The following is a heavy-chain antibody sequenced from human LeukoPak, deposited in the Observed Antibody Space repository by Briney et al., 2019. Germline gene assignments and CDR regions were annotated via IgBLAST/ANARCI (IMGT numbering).Heavy chain of an antibody. CDR1: GYTLTELS. CDR3: ATVLPMVRGLDAFDI. Sequence: ASVKVSCRVSGYTLTELSMHWVRQAPGKGLEWMGGFDPEDGETIYAQKFQGRVTMTEDTSTDTAYMELSSLRSEDTAVYYCATVLPMVRGLDAFDIWGQGTMVTVSS. V-gene: IGHV1-24*01. CDR2: FDPEDGET. J-gene: IGHJ3*02. D-gene: IGHD3-10*01.